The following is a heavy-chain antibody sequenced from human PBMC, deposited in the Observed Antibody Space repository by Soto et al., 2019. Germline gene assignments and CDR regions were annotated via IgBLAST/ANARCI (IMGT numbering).Heavy chain of an antibody. Sequence: GASVKVSCKASGYTFTGYYMHWVRQAPGQGLEWMGWINPNSGGTNYAQKFQGWVTMTRDTSISTAYMELSRLRSDDTAVYYCAREGITMVRYGMDVWGQGTTVTVSS. CDR3: AREGITMVRYGMDV. CDR1: GYTFTGYY. D-gene: IGHD3-10*01. CDR2: INPNSGGT. V-gene: IGHV1-2*04. J-gene: IGHJ6*02.